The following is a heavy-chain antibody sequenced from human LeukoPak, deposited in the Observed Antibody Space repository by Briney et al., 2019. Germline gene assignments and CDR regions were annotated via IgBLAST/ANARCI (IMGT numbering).Heavy chain of an antibody. J-gene: IGHJ6*02. D-gene: IGHD4-17*01. CDR3: ARAPTVTRYYYGMDV. V-gene: IGHV3-64*01. CDR2: ISSNGGST. CDR1: GFTFSSYA. Sequence: PGGSLRLSCAASGFTFSSYAMHWVRQAPGKGLQYVSAISSNGGSTYYANSVKGRFTISRDNSKNTLYLQMGSLRAEDMAVYYCARAPTVTRYYYGMDVWGQGTMVTVSS.